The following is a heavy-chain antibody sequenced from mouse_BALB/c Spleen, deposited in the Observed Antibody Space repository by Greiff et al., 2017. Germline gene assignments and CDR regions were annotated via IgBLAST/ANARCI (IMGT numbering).Heavy chain of an antibody. J-gene: IGHJ1*01. V-gene: IGHV14-3*02. CDR1: GFNIKDTY. D-gene: IGHD2-4*01. Sequence: VQLQQSGAELVKPGASVKLSCTASGFNIKDTYMHWVKQRPEQGLEWIGRIDPANGNTKYDPKFQGKATITADTSSNTAYLQLSSLTSEDTAVYYCARHYDYWYFDVWGAGTTVTVSS. CDR2: IDPANGNT. CDR3: ARHYDYWYFDV.